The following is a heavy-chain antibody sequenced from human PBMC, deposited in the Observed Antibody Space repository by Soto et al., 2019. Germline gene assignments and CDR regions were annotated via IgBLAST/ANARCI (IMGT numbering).Heavy chain of an antibody. CDR2: IFEADDN. J-gene: IGHJ4*02. Sequence: SGPTLVNATQTLTLTCDFAGFSLSTRGKGVGWNSKPPGEALEWLALIFEADDNRYSQSLKCRLTFTKGTSKNQVVLTMTNMDPVDTATYYCAHRRDDSSWYYNFDYRGQGTLVTVSS. D-gene: IGHD6-13*01. CDR1: GFSLSTRGKG. V-gene: IGHV2-5*02. CDR3: AHRRDDSSWYYNFDY.